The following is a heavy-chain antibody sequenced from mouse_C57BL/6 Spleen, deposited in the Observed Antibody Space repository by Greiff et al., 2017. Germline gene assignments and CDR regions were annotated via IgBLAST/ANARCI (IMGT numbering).Heavy chain of an antibody. CDR1: GYSITSDYA. J-gene: IGHJ1*01. Sequence: ESGPGLVKPSQSLSLTCTVTGYSITSDYAWKWIRQFPGNKLEWMGYISYSGSTNYNPSLKRRISITRDTSKTQFFLQLNSVTTEDPATYYSARPPGSSSGYFAVWGAGTTVTVSS. D-gene: IGHD1-1*01. CDR3: ARPPGSSSGYFAV. CDR2: ISYSGST. V-gene: IGHV3-2*02.